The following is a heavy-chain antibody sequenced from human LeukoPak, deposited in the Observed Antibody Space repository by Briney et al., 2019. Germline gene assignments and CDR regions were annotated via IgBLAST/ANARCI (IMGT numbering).Heavy chain of an antibody. Sequence: PGGSLRLSCAASGFTFSSYAMSWVRQAPGKGLEWVSAISGSGGSTYYADSVKGRFTISRDNSKNTLYLRMNSLRAEDTAVYYCANAWIQNLPAFPDYWGQGTLVTVSS. V-gene: IGHV3-23*01. CDR2: ISGSGGST. D-gene: IGHD5-18*01. J-gene: IGHJ4*02. CDR1: GFTFSSYA. CDR3: ANAWIQNLPAFPDY.